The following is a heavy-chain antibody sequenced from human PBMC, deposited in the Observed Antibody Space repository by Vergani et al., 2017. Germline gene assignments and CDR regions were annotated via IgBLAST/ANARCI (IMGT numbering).Heavy chain of an antibody. CDR2: IIPIFGTA. V-gene: IGHV1-69*01. Sequence: QVQLVQSGAEVKKPGSSVKVSCKASGGTFSSYAISWVRQAPGQGLEWMGGIIPIFGTANYAQKFQGRVTITADESTSTAYMELSSLRSEDTAVYYCARYYYYDSSGYCLLWYFDLWGRGTLVTVSS. CDR3: ARYYYYDSSGYCLLWYFDL. D-gene: IGHD3-22*01. J-gene: IGHJ2*01. CDR1: GGTFSSYA.